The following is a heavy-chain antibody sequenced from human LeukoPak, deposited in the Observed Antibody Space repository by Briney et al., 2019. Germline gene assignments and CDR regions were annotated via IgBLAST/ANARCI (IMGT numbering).Heavy chain of an antibody. CDR2: IKEDGSEK. J-gene: IGHJ4*02. CDR3: ARDLHMGYRDGYNWLGIFDY. CDR1: GFTFTSFW. D-gene: IGHD5-24*01. Sequence: GGSLRLSCAASGFTFTSFWMSWVRQAPGKGLEWVANIKEDGSEKYYVDAVKGRFTISRDNAKNSLYLQVNSLRAEDTAVYYCARDLHMGYRDGYNWLGIFDYWGQGTLVTGSS. V-gene: IGHV3-7*04.